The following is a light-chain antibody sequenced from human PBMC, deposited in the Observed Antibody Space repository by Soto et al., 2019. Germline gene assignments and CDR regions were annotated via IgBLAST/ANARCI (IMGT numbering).Light chain of an antibody. CDR3: QQYDDLPSIT. J-gene: IGKJ5*01. Sequence: DIQMTQSPSSLSASVGDTVTITCQASQDISNYLSWYQQKPGKAPKLLIYGASKLEIGVPSRFSGSGSGTDFTFTISSLQPEDIATYYCQQYDDLPSITFGQGTRLEIK. V-gene: IGKV1-33*01. CDR1: QDISNY. CDR2: GAS.